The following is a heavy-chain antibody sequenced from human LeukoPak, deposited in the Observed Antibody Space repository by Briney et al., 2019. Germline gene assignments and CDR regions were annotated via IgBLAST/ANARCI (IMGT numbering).Heavy chain of an antibody. J-gene: IGHJ4*02. V-gene: IGHV3-23*01. CDR2: IDISGGST. D-gene: IGHD1-1*01. Sequence: GGSLRLSCATSGFTFGVYAMSWVRQAPGKGLEWVASIDISGGSTYYEDSVQGRFTISRDNSKNTLYLEMNSLRVEDTALYYCANEVRPNDYWGQGTLVTVSS. CDR1: GFTFGVYA. CDR3: ANEVRPNDY.